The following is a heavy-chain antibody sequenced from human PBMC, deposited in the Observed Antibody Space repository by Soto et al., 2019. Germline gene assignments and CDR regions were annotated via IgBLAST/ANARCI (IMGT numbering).Heavy chain of an antibody. CDR3: ARDNESKAWYYFFDY. J-gene: IGHJ4*02. CDR1: GYTFTPYG. CDR2: ISAYNGNT. V-gene: IGHV1-18*01. Sequence: ASVKVSCKASGYTFTPYGIAWVRQAPGQGLEWLGWISAYNGNTNYAQKLQGRVTMTTETSTHTAYMEVRSLRSDDTAVYYCARDNESKAWYYFFDYWGQGTLVTVSS. D-gene: IGHD6-13*01.